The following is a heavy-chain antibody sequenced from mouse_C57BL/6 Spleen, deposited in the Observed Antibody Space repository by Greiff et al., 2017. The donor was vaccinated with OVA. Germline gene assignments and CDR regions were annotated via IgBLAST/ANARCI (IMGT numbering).Heavy chain of an antibody. V-gene: IGHV1-82*01. D-gene: IGHD1-1*01. CDR3: TRSEGSSYYAMDY. J-gene: IGHJ4*01. CDR1: GYAFSSSW. CDR2: IYPGDGDT. Sequence: VQLQQSGPELVKPGASVKISCKASGYAFSSSWMNWVKQRPGKGLEWIGRIYPGDGDTNYNGKFKGKATLTAYKSSSTAYMQLSSLTSEDAAVYFCTRSEGSSYYAMDYWGQGTSVTVSS.